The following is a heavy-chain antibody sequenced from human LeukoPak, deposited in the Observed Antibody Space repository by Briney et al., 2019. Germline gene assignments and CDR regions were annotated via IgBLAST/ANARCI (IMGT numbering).Heavy chain of an antibody. D-gene: IGHD6-6*01. V-gene: IGHV1-69*13. CDR3: ARLPLRSIAVGYYGMDV. J-gene: IGHJ6*02. CDR1: GGTFSSYA. Sequence: SVKVSCKASGGTFSSYAISWVRQAPGQGLEWMGGIIPIFGTANYAQKFQGKVTITADESTSTAYMELSSLRSEDTAVYYCARLPLRSIAVGYYGMDVWGQGTTVTVSS. CDR2: IIPIFGTA.